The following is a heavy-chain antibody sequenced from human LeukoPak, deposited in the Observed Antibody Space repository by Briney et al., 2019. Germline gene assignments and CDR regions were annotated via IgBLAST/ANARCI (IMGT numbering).Heavy chain of an antibody. D-gene: IGHD2-21*01. J-gene: IGHJ5*02. CDR1: GFTFSSYA. CDR2: VSYDGTQK. Sequence: PGGSLRLSCAASGFTFSSYAMHWVRQAPGKGLEWVAVVSYDGTQKKYADSVKGRFTISRDNSKNTLYLQMDSLRVEDMAVYYCARSPVATAVNYWFDPWGQGILVTVSS. CDR3: ARSPVATAVNYWFDP. V-gene: IGHV3-30*01.